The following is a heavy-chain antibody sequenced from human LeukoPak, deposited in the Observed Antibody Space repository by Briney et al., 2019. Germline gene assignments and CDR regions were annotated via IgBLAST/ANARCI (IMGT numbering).Heavy chain of an antibody. CDR2: IKGDGSET. CDR1: GFPFSNDW. V-gene: IGHV3-7*04. Sequence: GGSLRLSCAASGFPFSNDWMSWVRQAPGTGLEWVAYIKGDGSETNYADSVKGRFTISRDNAKNSLYLQMNSLRVEDTALYYCARDVAWGQGTLVTVSS. CDR3: ARDVA. J-gene: IGHJ5*02.